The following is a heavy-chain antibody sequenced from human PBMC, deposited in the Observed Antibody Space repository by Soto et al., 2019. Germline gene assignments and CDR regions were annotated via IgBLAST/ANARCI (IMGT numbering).Heavy chain of an antibody. CDR2: LYSSGSP. CDR1: GGSISSYY. Sequence: SETLSLTCTVSGGSISSYYWSGIRQPPGKGLELIGYLYSSGSPNYNPSLKSRVTISVDPSKNQFSLKLSSVTAADTAVYYCARDNGYSYGYTLDHWGQGTLVTVS. CDR3: ARDNGYSYGYTLDH. J-gene: IGHJ4*02. D-gene: IGHD5-18*01. V-gene: IGHV4-59*01.